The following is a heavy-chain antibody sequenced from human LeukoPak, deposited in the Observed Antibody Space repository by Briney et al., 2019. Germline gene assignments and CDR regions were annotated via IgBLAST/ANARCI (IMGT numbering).Heavy chain of an antibody. V-gene: IGHV3-23*01. CDR1: GFTFSNYA. CDR3: SKPIPLRYFDWLLPSDY. D-gene: IGHD3-9*01. Sequence: GGSLRLSCAASGFTFSNYAMSWVRQAPGKGLEWVSTISGSGGNTYYADSVKGRFTISRDNSKNTLYLQMNSLRAEDTAVYYCSKPIPLRYFDWLLPSDYWGQGALVTVSS. CDR2: ISGSGGNT. J-gene: IGHJ4*02.